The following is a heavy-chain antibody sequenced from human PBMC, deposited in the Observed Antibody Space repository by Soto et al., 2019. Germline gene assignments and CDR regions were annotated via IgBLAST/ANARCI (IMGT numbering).Heavy chain of an antibody. J-gene: IGHJ4*01. CDR3: ARDAGGPYDY. Sequence: SETLSLTCTVSGAPITINYWSWIRQAPGKGLEWIGYIYYSGSTTYNPSLKSRVTMSADTSKDQFSLKLNSVTAADTAVYYCARDAGGPYDYWGPGILVTVSS. CDR1: GAPITINY. CDR2: IYYSGST. D-gene: IGHD2-15*01. V-gene: IGHV4-59*01.